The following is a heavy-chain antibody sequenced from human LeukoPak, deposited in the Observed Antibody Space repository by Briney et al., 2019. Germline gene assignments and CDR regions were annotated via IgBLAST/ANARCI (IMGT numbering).Heavy chain of an antibody. CDR3: AKSPIAAAGTRYFQH. J-gene: IGHJ1*01. CDR1: GFTFSSYA. CDR2: ISGSGGTT. V-gene: IGHV3-23*01. Sequence: GGSLRLSCAASGFTFSSYATSWVRQAPGKGLEWVSGISGSGGTTYYADSVKGRFTISRDNSKSTLYLQLNSLRAEDTALYYCAKSPIAAAGTRYFQHWGQGTLVTVSS. D-gene: IGHD6-13*01.